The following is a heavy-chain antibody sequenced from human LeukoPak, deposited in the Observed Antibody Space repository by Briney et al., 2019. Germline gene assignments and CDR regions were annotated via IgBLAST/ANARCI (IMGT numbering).Heavy chain of an antibody. CDR3: ARDSKAYCGGDCYSDY. Sequence: GGSLRLSCAASGFTFSSYGMHWVRQAPGKGLEWAAVIWYDGSNKYYADSVKGRFTISRDNSKNTLYLQMNSLRAEDTAVYYCARDSKAYCGGDCYSDYWGQGTLVTVSS. CDR2: IWYDGSNK. J-gene: IGHJ4*02. V-gene: IGHV3-33*01. D-gene: IGHD2-21*02. CDR1: GFTFSSYG.